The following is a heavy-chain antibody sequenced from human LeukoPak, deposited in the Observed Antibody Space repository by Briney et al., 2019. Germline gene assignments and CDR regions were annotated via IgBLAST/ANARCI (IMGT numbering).Heavy chain of an antibody. CDR1: GGSISSGGYY. J-gene: IGHJ4*02. CDR3: ARGGAYCGGDCYEFDY. V-gene: IGHV4-31*03. Sequence: SETLSLTCTVSGGSISSGGYYWSWIRQHPGKGLEWIGYIYYSGSTYYNPSLKSRVTISVDTSKNQFTLKLSSVTAADTAVYYCARGGAYCGGDCYEFDYWGQGTLVTVSS. CDR2: IYYSGST. D-gene: IGHD2-21*02.